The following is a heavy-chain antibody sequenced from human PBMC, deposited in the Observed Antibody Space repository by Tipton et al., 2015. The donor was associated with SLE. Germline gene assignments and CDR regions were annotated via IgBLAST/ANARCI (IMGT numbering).Heavy chain of an antibody. CDR2: INQDGSET. D-gene: IGHD3-10*01. CDR3: AGDSGEFGDLEDSFHI. CDR1: QFNFSHYL. J-gene: IGHJ3*02. Sequence: GSLRLSCAASQFNFSHYLLTWVRQAPGKGLEPVANINQDGSETDYVDSVKGRFTISRDNAKNSLFLQMNSLRADDTAVYYCAGDSGEFGDLEDSFHIWGQGTTVTVSS. V-gene: IGHV3-7*05.